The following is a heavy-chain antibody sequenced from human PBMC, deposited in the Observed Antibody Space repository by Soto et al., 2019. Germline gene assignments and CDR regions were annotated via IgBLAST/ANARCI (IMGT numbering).Heavy chain of an antibody. CDR1: GGSVNGYY. J-gene: IGHJ6*02. CDR3: APLSVSLSGPYGIHV. Sequence: SETLSLTCAVYGGSVNGYYWNWIRQPPGKGLEWIGEINHTGGTHYNPSLKSRVTMSVDTSKNQFSLRLSSVTAADTAVYYCAPLSVSLSGPYGIHVWGQGTTVTVSS. D-gene: IGHD2-15*01. CDR2: INHTGGT. V-gene: IGHV4-34*01.